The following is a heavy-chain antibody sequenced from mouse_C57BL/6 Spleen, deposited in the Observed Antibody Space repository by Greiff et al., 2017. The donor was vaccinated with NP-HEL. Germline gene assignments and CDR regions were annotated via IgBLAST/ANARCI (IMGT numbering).Heavy chain of an antibody. CDR1: GFSLTSYG. CDR2: IWKGGST. Sequence: VQVVESGPGLVQPSQSLSITCTVSGFSLTSYGVHWVRQSPGKGLEWLGVIWKGGSTDYNAACMSRLSITKDNSKSQVFFKMNSLQADDTAIYYCAILIATPYFDVWGTGTTVTVSS. V-gene: IGHV2-5*01. D-gene: IGHD1-1*01. CDR3: AILIATPYFDV. J-gene: IGHJ1*03.